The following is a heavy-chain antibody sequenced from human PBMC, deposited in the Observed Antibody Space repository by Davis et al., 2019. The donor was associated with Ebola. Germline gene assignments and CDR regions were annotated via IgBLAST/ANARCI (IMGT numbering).Heavy chain of an antibody. Sequence: SQTLSLTCAVYGGSFSGYYWSWIRQPPGKGLEWIGEINHSGSTNYNPSLKSRVTISVDTSKNQFSLKLSSVTAADTAVYYCARACYDYIWGSYRYTPYSDYWGQGTLVTVCS. CDR3: ARACYDYIWGSYRYTPYSDY. D-gene: IGHD3-16*02. CDR1: GGSFSGYY. V-gene: IGHV4-34*01. CDR2: INHSGST. J-gene: IGHJ4*02.